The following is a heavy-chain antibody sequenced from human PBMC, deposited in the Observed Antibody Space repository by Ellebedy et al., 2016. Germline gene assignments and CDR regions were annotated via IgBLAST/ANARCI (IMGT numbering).Heavy chain of an antibody. J-gene: IGHJ3*01. D-gene: IGHD3-9*01. CDR1: GFTFSGYW. CDR3: TTIGLNREWSPILDAFDV. CDR2: IKEDGSEE. V-gene: IGHV3-7*03. Sequence: GGSLRLSXAVSGFTFSGYWMSWVRQAPGKGLQWVANIKEDGSEEYYLDSVRGRFTISRDNAKNSLHLQMSSLRDEDTAVYYCTTIGLNREWSPILDAFDVWGPGTLVTVAS.